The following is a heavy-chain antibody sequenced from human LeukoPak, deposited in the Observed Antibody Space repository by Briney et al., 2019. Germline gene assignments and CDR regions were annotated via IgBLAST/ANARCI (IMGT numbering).Heavy chain of an antibody. CDR1: GGSISSGDYY. CDR3: AREAAGDMGPYYYYYMDV. Sequence: SQTLSLTCTVSGGSISSGDYYWSWIRQPPGKGLEWIGYIYYSGSTYYNPSLKSRVTISVDTSKNQFSLKLSSVTAADTAVYYCAREAAGDMGPYYYYYMDVWGKGTTVTVSS. D-gene: IGHD6-13*01. V-gene: IGHV4-30-4*08. J-gene: IGHJ6*03. CDR2: IYYSGST.